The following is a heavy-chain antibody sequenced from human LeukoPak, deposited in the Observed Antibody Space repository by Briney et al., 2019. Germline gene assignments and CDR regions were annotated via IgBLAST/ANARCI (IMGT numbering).Heavy chain of an antibody. D-gene: IGHD4-17*01. J-gene: IGHJ4*02. V-gene: IGHV4-38-2*02. CDR1: GYSISSGYY. CDR3: ARGEMTTVTTNFDF. CDR2: IYHSRST. Sequence: SETLSLTCTVSGYSISSGYYWGWIRQPPGKGLEWIGSIYHSRSTYYNPSLKSRVTISVDTSKNQFSLKLSSVTAADTAVYYCARGEMTTVTTNFDFWGQGTLVTVSS.